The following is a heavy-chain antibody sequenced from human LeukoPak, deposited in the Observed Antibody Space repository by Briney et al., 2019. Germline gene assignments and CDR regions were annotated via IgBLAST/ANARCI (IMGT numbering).Heavy chain of an antibody. Sequence: PGGSLRLSCAASGFTFSNYAMTWVRRAPGKGLEWVSGIRGSGSTTYHADSVKGRFTISRDNSKNTLYLQMNSLRAEDTAVYYCAKDLGDSSPLGTDYWGQGTLVTVSS. CDR1: GFTFSNYA. CDR2: IRGSGSTT. J-gene: IGHJ4*02. D-gene: IGHD3-22*01. V-gene: IGHV3-23*01. CDR3: AKDLGDSSPLGTDY.